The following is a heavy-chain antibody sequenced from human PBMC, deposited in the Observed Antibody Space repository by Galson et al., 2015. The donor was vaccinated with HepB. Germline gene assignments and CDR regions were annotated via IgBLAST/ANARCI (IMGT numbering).Heavy chain of an antibody. J-gene: IGHJ4*02. CDR2: VDPEDDET. Sequence: SVKVSCKVSGHTLSQLYIHWVRLAPGKGPEWMGGVDPEDDETIFAQKFQGRLTMTEDSSTDTAYMELSSLGSEDTALYYCATAAVGATDSWGQGTLVSVST. V-gene: IGHV1-24*01. CDR3: ATAAVGATDS. D-gene: IGHD1-26*01. CDR1: GHTLSQLY.